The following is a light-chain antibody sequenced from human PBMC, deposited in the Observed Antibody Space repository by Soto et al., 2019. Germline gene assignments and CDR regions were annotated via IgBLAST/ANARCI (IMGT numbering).Light chain of an antibody. CDR3: CSYAGIGV. V-gene: IGLV2-11*01. CDR2: DVS. Sequence: QSALTQPRSVSGSPGQSVTISCTGTSSDVGGYNYVSWYQQHPGKAPKLMIYDVSKRPSGVPDRFSGSKSGNTASLTISGLQAEDEADYYCCSYAGIGVFGGGTQLTVL. CDR1: SSDVGGYNY. J-gene: IGLJ3*02.